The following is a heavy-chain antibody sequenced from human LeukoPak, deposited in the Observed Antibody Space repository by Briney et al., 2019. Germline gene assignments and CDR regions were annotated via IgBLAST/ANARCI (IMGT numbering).Heavy chain of an antibody. Sequence: PGGSLRLSCAGSGFSFSTYVLSWVRQAPGKGLEWDSSLSHSGGSAYYTDSVKGRFTISRDNSKNTLYLHMNSLRVGDTAVYFCAKLGFLTGSFDSWGQGTLVSVSS. V-gene: IGHV3-23*01. CDR1: GFSFSTYV. CDR3: AKLGFLTGSFDS. D-gene: IGHD3-9*01. J-gene: IGHJ4*02. CDR2: LSHSGGSA.